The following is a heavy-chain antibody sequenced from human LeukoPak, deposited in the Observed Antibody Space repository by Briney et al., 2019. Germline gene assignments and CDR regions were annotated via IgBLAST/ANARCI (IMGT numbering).Heavy chain of an antibody. J-gene: IGHJ6*03. CDR1: GFSFSSYG. CDR2: IRSDGSNK. V-gene: IGHV3-30*02. Sequence: PGGSLRLSCAGSGFSFSSYGMHWVRQAPGKGLEWMAFIRSDGSNKYYADSVMGRFTISRDNSKNTLYLQMNSLRGEDTAVFYCARVSGSYPHYYYMDVWGRGTTVTVSS. CDR3: ARVSGSYPHYYYMDV. D-gene: IGHD3-3*01.